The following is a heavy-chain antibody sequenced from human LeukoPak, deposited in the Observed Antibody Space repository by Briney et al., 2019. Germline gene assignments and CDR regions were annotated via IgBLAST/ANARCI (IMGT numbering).Heavy chain of an antibody. CDR3: ARAHEYYDFWSGYSYYFDY. J-gene: IGHJ4*02. Sequence: SETLSLTCTVSGGSISSYYWSWIRQPAGKVLEWIGRIYTSGSTNYNPSLKSRVTMSVDTSKNQFSLKLSSVTAADPAVYYCARAHEYYDFWSGYSYYFDYWGQGTLVTVSS. CDR2: IYTSGST. V-gene: IGHV4-4*07. D-gene: IGHD3-3*01. CDR1: GGSISSYY.